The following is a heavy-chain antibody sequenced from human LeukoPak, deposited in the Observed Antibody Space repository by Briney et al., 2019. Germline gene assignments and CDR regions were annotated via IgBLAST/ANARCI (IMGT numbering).Heavy chain of an antibody. V-gene: IGHV3-7*01. Sequence: GGSLRLSCAASGFTFRSYWMSWVRQAPGKGLEWVANINQGGSVKYYVDSVKGRFTISRDDAKNSLYVQTNSLRDEDTAVYYCARVGYSGWNLEYWGQGTLVTVSS. CDR1: GFTFRSYW. CDR3: ARVGYSGWNLEY. CDR2: INQGGSVK. J-gene: IGHJ4*02. D-gene: IGHD5-12*01.